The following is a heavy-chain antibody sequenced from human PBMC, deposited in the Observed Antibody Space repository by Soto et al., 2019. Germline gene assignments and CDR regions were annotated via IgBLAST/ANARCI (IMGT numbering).Heavy chain of an antibody. CDR1: GFTFSSYA. V-gene: IGHV3-23*01. CDR2: ISDSGGST. Sequence: EVQLLESGGCLVQPGGSLRLSCAASGFTFSSYAMSWVRQAPGEGLEWVSAISDSGGSTYYADSVKGRFTISRDNSKNTLYLQMNSLRAEDTAVYYCAKVPYYYDTRANRRYYFDYCVQVTLVTVSS. J-gene: IGHJ4*02. CDR3: AKVPYYYDTRANRRYYFDY. D-gene: IGHD3-22*01.